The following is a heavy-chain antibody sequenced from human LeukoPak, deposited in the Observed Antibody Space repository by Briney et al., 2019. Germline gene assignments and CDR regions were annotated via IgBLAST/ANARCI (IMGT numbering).Heavy chain of an antibody. CDR1: GYTFTGYY. D-gene: IGHD3-10*01. CDR3: ARENYYGSGSYGY. CDR2: INPNSGGT. J-gene: IGHJ4*02. Sequence: ASVKVSCKASGYTFTGYYMHWVRQAPGQGLEWMGWINPNSGGTNYAQKFQGRVTMTRDTSISTAYMELSRLRSDGTAVYYCARENYYGSGSYGYWGQGTLVTVS. V-gene: IGHV1-2*02.